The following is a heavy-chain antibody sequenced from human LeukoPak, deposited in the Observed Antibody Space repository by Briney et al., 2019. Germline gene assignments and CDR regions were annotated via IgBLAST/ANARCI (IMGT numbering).Heavy chain of an antibody. CDR1: GGSISIYY. D-gene: IGHD2-8*01. CDR3: ARDLDHGRAFSI. Sequence: SETLSLTCTVSGGSISIYYWSWIRQPPGKGLEWIGYIFYSGNTIYNPSLKSRVTISVDTSKNQFSLKLASVTAADTAVYYCARDLDHGRAFSIWGQGTKVTVSS. V-gene: IGHV4-59*01. J-gene: IGHJ3*02. CDR2: IFYSGNT.